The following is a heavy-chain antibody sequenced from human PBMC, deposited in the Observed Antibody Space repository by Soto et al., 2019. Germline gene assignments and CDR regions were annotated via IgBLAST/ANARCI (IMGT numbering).Heavy chain of an antibody. CDR2: ISSSGSPI. CDR1: GFTFSSYE. D-gene: IGHD6-13*01. Sequence: EVQLVESGGGLVQPGGSLRLSCAASGFTFSSYEMSWVRQAPGKGLEWVSYISSSGSPIYYADSEKGRFTISRDNAKNSLYLQMNSLRAEDTAVYYCARYSSSWYVAFDIWGQGTLVTVSS. V-gene: IGHV3-48*03. CDR3: ARYSSSWYVAFDI. J-gene: IGHJ3*02.